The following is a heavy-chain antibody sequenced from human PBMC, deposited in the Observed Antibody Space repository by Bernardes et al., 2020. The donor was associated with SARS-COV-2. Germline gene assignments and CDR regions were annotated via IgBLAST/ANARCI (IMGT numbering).Heavy chain of an antibody. D-gene: IGHD1-26*01. CDR2: INPHSGGT. CDR3: SRDRDRLYSGSRTDAFDI. V-gene: IGHV1-2*02. J-gene: IGHJ3*02. Sequence: ASVKVSCKASGYTLSDYYMHWVRQAPGQGLEWMGWINPHSGGTNYAQKFQGRVTVTRDTSISTAYMELSRLTSDDTAVYYCSRDRDRLYSGSRTDAFDIWGQGTMVTVSS. CDR1: GYTLSDYY.